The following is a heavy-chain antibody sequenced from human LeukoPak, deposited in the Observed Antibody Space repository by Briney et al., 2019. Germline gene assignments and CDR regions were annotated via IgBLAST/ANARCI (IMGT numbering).Heavy chain of an antibody. D-gene: IGHD2-8*01. CDR2: VNADSGAA. CDR3: ARVTGFCNNGCSFYLMEV. CDR1: GYIFTGYF. Sequence: GASVKVSCKPSGYIFTGYFMHWVRQAPGRGLEWMGWVNADSGAANYAQKFQGRVTMTRDTSVTTAYMELGSLSSDDTAVYYCARVTGFCNNGCSFYLMEVWGTGTTVTVSS. J-gene: IGHJ6*03. V-gene: IGHV1-2*02.